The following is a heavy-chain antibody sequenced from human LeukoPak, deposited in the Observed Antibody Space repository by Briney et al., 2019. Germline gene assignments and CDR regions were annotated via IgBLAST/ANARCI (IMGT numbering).Heavy chain of an antibody. CDR1: GFTFSSYA. CDR3: ALQGGDARLTKLRGVIIHNFHY. Sequence: GGPLTLPCAASGFTFSSYAMTWARQAPGKGVGWVSSINAGTGSPYSADSVRGRFTVSRDNYKHTVFLEMNSLRAEDTALYCCALQGGDARLTKLRGVIIHNFHYWGQGTLVTVSS. V-gene: IGHV3-23*01. D-gene: IGHD3-10*01. J-gene: IGHJ4*02. CDR2: INAGTGSP.